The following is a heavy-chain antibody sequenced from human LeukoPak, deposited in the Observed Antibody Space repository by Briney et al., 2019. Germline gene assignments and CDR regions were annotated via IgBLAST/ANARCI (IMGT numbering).Heavy chain of an antibody. CDR2: INPNSGGT. J-gene: IGHJ4*02. Sequence: ASVKVSFKASVYTFTSYYIHWVRQAPGQGREWMGWINPNSGGTNYAQKFQARVTMTRDTSISAVYMELNRLRSDDTAVYYCARDGRDGYNLVHYWGQGTLVTVSS. CDR3: ARDGRDGYNLVHY. D-gene: IGHD5-24*01. CDR1: VYTFTSYY. V-gene: IGHV1-2*02.